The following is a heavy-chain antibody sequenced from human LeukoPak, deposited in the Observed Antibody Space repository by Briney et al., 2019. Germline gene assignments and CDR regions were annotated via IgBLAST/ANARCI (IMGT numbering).Heavy chain of an antibody. J-gene: IGHJ4*02. Sequence: GGSLRLSCAASGFTFGDYYMSWIRQAPGKGLEWVSYISSSGSTIYYADSVKGRFTTSRDNAKNSLYLQMNSLRAEDTAVYYCARGAVVVPAAIWGQGTLVTVSS. V-gene: IGHV3-11*01. CDR2: ISSSGSTI. CDR1: GFTFGDYY. CDR3: ARGAVVVPAAI. D-gene: IGHD2-2*01.